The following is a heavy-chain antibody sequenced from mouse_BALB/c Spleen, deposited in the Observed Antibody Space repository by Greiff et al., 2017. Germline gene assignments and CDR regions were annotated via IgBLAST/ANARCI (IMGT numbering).Heavy chain of an antibody. D-gene: IGHD1-1*01. CDR3: ARTIYYYGSSYFDY. V-gene: IGHV1-34*01. CDR1: GFNIKDYY. Sequence: VQLQQSGAELVRSGASVKLSCTASGFNIKDYYMHWVKQSHGKSLEWIGYIYPYNGGTGYNQKFKSKATLTVDNSSSTAYMELRSLTSEDSAVYYCARTIYYYGSSYFDYWGQGTTLTVSS. J-gene: IGHJ2*01. CDR2: IYPYNGGT.